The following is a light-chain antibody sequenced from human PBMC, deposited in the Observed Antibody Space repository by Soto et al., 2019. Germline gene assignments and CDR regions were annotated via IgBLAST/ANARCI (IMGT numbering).Light chain of an antibody. J-gene: IGKJ3*01. CDR2: SAS. CDR1: QSVNNN. Sequence: EIVMTQSPVTLSVSPGERATLSCTASQSVNNNVAWYQQKPGHTPRLLIYSASIGATGTPARFSGSGSGSDFNLTISSLQSEDFAVYYCQQYNKWALTFGPGTKVDIK. V-gene: IGKV3-15*01. CDR3: QQYNKWALT.